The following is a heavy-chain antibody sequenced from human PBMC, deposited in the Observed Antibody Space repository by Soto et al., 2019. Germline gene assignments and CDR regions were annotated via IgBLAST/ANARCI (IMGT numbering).Heavy chain of an antibody. CDR1: GGSISSGGYY. J-gene: IGHJ4*02. Sequence: QVQLQESGPGLVKPSQTLSLTCTVSGGSISSGGYYWSWIRQHPGKGLEWIGYIYYSGSTYYNPSLKSRVTRSVDTSKNQFSLKLSSVTAADPAVYYCASGAVYYDSSGYFSYWGQGTLVTVSS. CDR2: IYYSGST. D-gene: IGHD3-22*01. CDR3: ASGAVYYDSSGYFSY. V-gene: IGHV4-31*03.